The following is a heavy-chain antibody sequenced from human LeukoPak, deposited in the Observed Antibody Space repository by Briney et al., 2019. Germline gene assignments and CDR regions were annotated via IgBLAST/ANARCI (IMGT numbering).Heavy chain of an antibody. CDR2: IYHSGHT. J-gene: IGHJ5*02. CDR1: GASVSSDY. D-gene: IGHD4-4*01. V-gene: IGHV4-59*08. CDR3: ARHPFQYPFDH. Sequence: SETLSLTCTVSGASVSSDYWSWIRQSPGKGLEWIGYIYHSGHTMSNPSLKSRVSLSLDTSNNQFSLKLSSVTAAHTAVYYCARHPFQYPFDHWGQGTVVSVSS.